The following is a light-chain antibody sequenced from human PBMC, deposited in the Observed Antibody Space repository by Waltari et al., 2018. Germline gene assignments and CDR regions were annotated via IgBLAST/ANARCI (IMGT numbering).Light chain of an antibody. Sequence: SSELTQDPTVSVALGQTVRITCQGDTLSDYYASWYQLKPGQAPVLLIYGKNNRPSGMPDRFSGSTSGNTSSLTITGAQAEDEADFYCNSRDSSGNHVIFGGGTKLTVL. V-gene: IGLV3-19*01. CDR2: GKN. J-gene: IGLJ2*01. CDR1: TLSDYY. CDR3: NSRDSSGNHVI.